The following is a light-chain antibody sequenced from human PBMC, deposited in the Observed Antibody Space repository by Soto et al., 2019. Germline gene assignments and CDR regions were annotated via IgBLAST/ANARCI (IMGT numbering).Light chain of an antibody. Sequence: DIQMTQSASSLSASVGDRVTITCRARHSISNYLNWYQQIAGKAPNLLLHAVSRLPRRVPSWFSRSGSRTNFTLTISTLQPEDFATFHCQQSYDTPRTFGQGTKVDIK. CDR2: AVS. J-gene: IGKJ1*01. CDR1: HSISNY. V-gene: IGKV1-39*01. CDR3: QQSYDTPRT.